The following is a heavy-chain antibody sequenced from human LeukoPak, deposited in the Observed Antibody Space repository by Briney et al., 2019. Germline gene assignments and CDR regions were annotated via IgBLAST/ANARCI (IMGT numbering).Heavy chain of an antibody. J-gene: IGHJ3*02. CDR3: ARSAIDAFDI. Sequence: PSETLSLTCTVSGGSISSYYWSWIRQPPEKGMECIGYIYNSWSTNYNYSLKSRVSISVYTAKYQFSLKLSSVTAADTAVYYCARSAIDAFDIWGQGTMVTVSS. CDR1: GGSISSYY. D-gene: IGHD6-25*01. CDR2: IYNSWST. V-gene: IGHV4-4*08.